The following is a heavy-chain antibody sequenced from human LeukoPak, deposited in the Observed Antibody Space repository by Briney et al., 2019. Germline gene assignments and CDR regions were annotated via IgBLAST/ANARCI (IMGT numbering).Heavy chain of an antibody. J-gene: IGHJ4*02. V-gene: IGHV1-69*13. CDR1: GGAFSSFS. Sequence: GASVKVSCKASGGAFSSFSINWVRQAPGQGLAWMGGIIPVFGTSNYAQKFKGRVTITADESTSTAYMELSSLTFDDTAVYYCARITGSPKWGQGTLVTVSS. CDR3: ARITGSPK. CDR2: IIPVFGTS. D-gene: IGHD1-14*01.